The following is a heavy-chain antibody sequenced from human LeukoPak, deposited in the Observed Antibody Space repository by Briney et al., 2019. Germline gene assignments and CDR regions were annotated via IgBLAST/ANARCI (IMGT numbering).Heavy chain of an antibody. CDR2: ISWNSGSI. V-gene: IGHV3-9*01. CDR1: GFTFDDYA. CDR3: AKDISSAAAGTRGFDY. D-gene: IGHD6-13*01. Sequence: GGSLRLSCAASGFTFDDYAMHWVRQAPGKGLEWVSGISWNSGSIGYADSVKGRFTISRDNAKNSLYLQMNSLRAEDTALYYCAKDISSAAAGTRGFDYWGQGTLVTVSS. J-gene: IGHJ4*02.